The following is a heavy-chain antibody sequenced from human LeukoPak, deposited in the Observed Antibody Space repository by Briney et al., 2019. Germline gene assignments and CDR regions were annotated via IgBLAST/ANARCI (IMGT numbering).Heavy chain of an antibody. CDR1: GFTFSSYA. V-gene: IGHV3-23*01. CDR2: ISGSGGST. D-gene: IGHD5-18*01. Sequence: PGGSLRLSCAASGFTFSSYAMSWVRQAPGKGLEWVSAISGSGGSTYYADSVKGRFTISRDDAKNSLYLQMNSLRAEDTAVYYCARGSLDTAMDFDYWGQGTLVTVSS. J-gene: IGHJ4*02. CDR3: ARGSLDTAMDFDY.